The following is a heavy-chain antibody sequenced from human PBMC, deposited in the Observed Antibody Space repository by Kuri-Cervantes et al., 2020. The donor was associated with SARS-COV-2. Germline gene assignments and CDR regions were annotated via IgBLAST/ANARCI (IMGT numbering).Heavy chain of an antibody. D-gene: IGHD2-2*01. J-gene: IGHJ2*01. CDR2: ISSSSSYI. V-gene: IGHV3-21*01. CDR3: ARAPQGRYCSSTSCPIVWYFDL. CDR1: GFTFSSYS. Sequence: GGSLRLSCAASGFTFSSYSMNWVRQAPGKGLEWVSSISSSSSYIYYADSVKGRFTISRDNAKNSLYLRMNSLRAEDTAVYYCARAPQGRYCSSTSCPIVWYFDLWGRGTLVTVSS.